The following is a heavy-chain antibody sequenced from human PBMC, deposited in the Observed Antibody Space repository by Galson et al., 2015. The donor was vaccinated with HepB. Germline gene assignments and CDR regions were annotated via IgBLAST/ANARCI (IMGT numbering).Heavy chain of an antibody. CDR3: AKTHCDNSNCYYYFFDY. CDR2: ISGSGGNT. Sequence: LSCAASGFTFSTYAMSWVRQTPGKGLEWVSGISGSGGNTYYADSVRGRFTISRDNSKTTLYLQVNILRAEDTAVYYCAKTHCDNSNCYYYFFDYWGQGTLVTVSS. CDR1: GFTFSTYA. D-gene: IGHD2-21*02. V-gene: IGHV3-23*01. J-gene: IGHJ4*02.